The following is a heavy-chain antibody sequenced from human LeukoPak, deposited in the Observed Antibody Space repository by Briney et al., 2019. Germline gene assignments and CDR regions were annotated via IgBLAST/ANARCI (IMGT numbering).Heavy chain of an antibody. V-gene: IGHV1-2*02. CDR2: INPNSGGT. D-gene: IGHD3-10*01. Sequence: ASVKVSCKASGYTFTGYYMHGVRQAPGQGLEWMGWINPNSGGTNYAQKFQGRVTMTRDTSISTAYMELSRLRSDDTAVYYCAGDCSGYGSGSYYRPQNWFDPWGQGTLVTVSS. CDR1: GYTFTGYY. J-gene: IGHJ5*02. CDR3: AGDCSGYGSGSYYRPQNWFDP.